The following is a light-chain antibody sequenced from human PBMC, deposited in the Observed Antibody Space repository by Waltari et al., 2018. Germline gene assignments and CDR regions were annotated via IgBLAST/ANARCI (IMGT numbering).Light chain of an antibody. J-gene: IGKJ3*01. CDR3: QQYNSYPFT. V-gene: IGKV1-5*03. CDR1: QSISSW. Sequence: DIQMTQSPSTLPASVGDRVTITSRASQSISSWLAWYQQKPGKAPKLLIYKASSLESGVPSRFSGSGSGTEFTLTISSLQPDDFATYYCQQYNSYPFTFGPGTKVDIK. CDR2: KAS.